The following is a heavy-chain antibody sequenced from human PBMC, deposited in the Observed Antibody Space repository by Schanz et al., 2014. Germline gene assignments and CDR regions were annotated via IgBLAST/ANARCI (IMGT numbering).Heavy chain of an antibody. J-gene: IGHJ4*02. CDR1: GFTFSTHA. D-gene: IGHD1-1*01. Sequence: EMQLLESGGGLIQPGGSLRLSCAASGFTFSTHAMSWVRQAPGKGLEWVSAINTGVNTYYADSVRGRFTISRDNSKNTLYLQMNSLRAEDTAVYFCAKKVPAYNPFDSWGQGTLVTVSS. CDR2: INTGVNT. V-gene: IGHV3-23*01. CDR3: AKKVPAYNPFDS.